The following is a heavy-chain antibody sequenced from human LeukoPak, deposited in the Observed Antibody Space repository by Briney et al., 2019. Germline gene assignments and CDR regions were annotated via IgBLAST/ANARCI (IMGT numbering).Heavy chain of an antibody. CDR1: GGSISSSSYY. D-gene: IGHD2-21*01. CDR3: ARVQWIALDY. Sequence: SETLSLTCTVSGGSISSSSYYWGWIRQPPGKGLEWIGSIYYSGSTYYNPSLKSRVTISVDTSKNQFSLKLSSVTAADTAVYYCARVQWIALDYWGQGTLVTVSS. J-gene: IGHJ4*02. CDR2: IYYSGST. V-gene: IGHV4-39*07.